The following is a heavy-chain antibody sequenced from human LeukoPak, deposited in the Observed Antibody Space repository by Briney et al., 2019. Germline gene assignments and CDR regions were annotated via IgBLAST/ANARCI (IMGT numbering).Heavy chain of an antibody. CDR2: IIPIFGTA. J-gene: IGHJ3*02. Sequence: SVKVSCKASGGTFSSDAISWVRQAPGQGLEWMGGIIPIFGTANYAQKFQGRVTITADESTSTAYMELSSLRSEDTAVYYCARVKKFGGVIAGGAFDIWGQGTMVTVSS. D-gene: IGHD3-16*02. V-gene: IGHV1-69*13. CDR1: GGTFSSDA. CDR3: ARVKKFGGVIAGGAFDI.